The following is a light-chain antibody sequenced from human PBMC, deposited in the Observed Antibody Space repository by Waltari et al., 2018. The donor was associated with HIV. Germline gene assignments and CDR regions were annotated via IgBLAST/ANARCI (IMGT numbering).Light chain of an antibody. Sequence: DIVMTQSPLSLPVTPGEPASISCRSSQSLLYSNGYNYLEWYLQKAGQSPQLLIYLGSNRASGVSDRFSGSGSGTDFTLKISRVEAEDVGVYYCMQTLQTPPTFGQGTRLEIK. CDR1: QSLLYSNGYNY. CDR2: LGS. V-gene: IGKV2-28*01. CDR3: MQTLQTPPT. J-gene: IGKJ5*01.